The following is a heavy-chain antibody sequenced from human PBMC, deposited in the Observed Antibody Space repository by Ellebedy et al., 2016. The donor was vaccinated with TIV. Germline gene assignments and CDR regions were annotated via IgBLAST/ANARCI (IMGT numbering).Heavy chain of an antibody. Sequence: AASVKVSCKASGYTFTDHFMHWVRQAPGQGLEWMGLINPNTGGTNYAQRFQGRVTMTRDTSISTAYMELSRLRSDDSAAYYCARDDEGYGMEVWGQGTTVTVSS. CDR1: GYTFTDHF. CDR3: ARDDEGYGMEV. J-gene: IGHJ6*02. V-gene: IGHV1-2*02. CDR2: INPNTGGT.